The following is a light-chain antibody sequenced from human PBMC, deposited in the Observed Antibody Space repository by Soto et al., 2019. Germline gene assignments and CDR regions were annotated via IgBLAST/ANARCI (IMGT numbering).Light chain of an antibody. Sequence: EIVMTQSPATLSVSPGERVTLSCRARQSVGSNLAWYQDTPGQAPRFLVWDASTIATCIPARVSGSGSGTEFTLTISSLQSEDFAVYYCQQYDTWPLTFGGGTKVDIK. CDR2: DAS. CDR3: QQYDTWPLT. CDR1: QSVGSN. V-gene: IGKV3-15*01. J-gene: IGKJ4*01.